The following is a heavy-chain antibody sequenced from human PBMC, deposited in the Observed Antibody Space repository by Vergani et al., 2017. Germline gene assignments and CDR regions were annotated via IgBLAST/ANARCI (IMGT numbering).Heavy chain of an antibody. CDR1: GFTFSSYA. J-gene: IGHJ4*02. Sequence: VQLVESGGGVVQPGRSLRLSCAASGFTFSSYAMSWVRQAPGKGLEWVSAISGSGGTIYYADSVKGRFTISRDNAKNSLYLQMNSLRAEDTAVYYCARDQSEQFDYWGQGTLVTVSS. CDR3: ARDQSEQFDY. CDR2: ISGSGGTI. D-gene: IGHD1/OR15-1a*01. V-gene: IGHV3-23*04.